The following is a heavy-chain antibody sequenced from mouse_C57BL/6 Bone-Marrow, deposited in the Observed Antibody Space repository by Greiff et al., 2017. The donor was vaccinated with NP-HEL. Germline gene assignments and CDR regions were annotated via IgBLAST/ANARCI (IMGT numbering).Heavy chain of an antibody. V-gene: IGHV14-3*01. J-gene: IGHJ4*01. CDR3: ALYYYGSSYGDAMDD. D-gene: IGHD1-1*01. CDR1: GFNINNTY. CDR2: IDPANGNT. Sequence: EVKLQESVAELVRPGASVKLSCTASGFNINNTYMHWVKQRPEQGLEWIGRIDPANGNTKYAPKFQGKATITADTSSNTAYLQLSSLTSEDTAIYYCALYYYGSSYGDAMDDWGQGTSVTVSS.